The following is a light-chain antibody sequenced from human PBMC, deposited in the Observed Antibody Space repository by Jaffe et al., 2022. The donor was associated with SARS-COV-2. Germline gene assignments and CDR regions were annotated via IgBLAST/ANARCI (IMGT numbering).Light chain of an antibody. J-gene: IGLJ3*02. V-gene: IGLV1-40*01. CDR1: TSNIGTSYG. CDR3: QTYDILKNWV. CDR2: GD. Sequence: QSVLTQPPSVSGAPGQRVTISCTGSTSNIGTSYGVLWYQQVPGTAPKLLVYGDNRPSGVPDRFSGTKSGTSASLAITGLQPEDEADYYCQTYDILKNWVFGGGTKLTVL.